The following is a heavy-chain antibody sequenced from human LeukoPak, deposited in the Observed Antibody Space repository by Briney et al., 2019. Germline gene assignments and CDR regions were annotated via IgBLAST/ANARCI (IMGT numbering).Heavy chain of an antibody. CDR3: ARGRVATMGWFDP. D-gene: IGHD5-12*01. V-gene: IGHV4-34*01. Sequence: SETLSLTCAVYGGSFSGYYWSWIRQPPGKGLEWIGEINHSGSTNYNPSLKSRVTISVGTSKNQFSLKLSSVTAADTAVYYCARGRVATMGWFDPWGQGTLVTVSS. CDR1: GGSFSGYY. J-gene: IGHJ5*02. CDR2: INHSGST.